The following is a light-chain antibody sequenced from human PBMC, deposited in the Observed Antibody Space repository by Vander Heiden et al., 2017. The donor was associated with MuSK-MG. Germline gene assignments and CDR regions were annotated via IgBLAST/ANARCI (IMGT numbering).Light chain of an antibody. CDR1: QSVGSS. CDR2: DAS. CDR3: QQRSNWPPT. Sequence: DIVATQSPATLSLSPGERATLSCRASQSVGSSLAWYQQRPGQAPRLLIYDASNRATGIPGRFIGSGSGTDLSLTISSLEPEDCAVYHCQQRSNWPPTFGGGTKVEIK. V-gene: IGKV3-11*01. J-gene: IGKJ4*01.